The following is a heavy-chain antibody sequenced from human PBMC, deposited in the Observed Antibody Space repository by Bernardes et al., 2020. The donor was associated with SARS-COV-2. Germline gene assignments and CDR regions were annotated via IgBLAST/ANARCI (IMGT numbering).Heavy chain of an antibody. CDR1: GFSFNNYA. Sequence: GSLRLSCAASGFSFNNYAIHWVRQAPGKGLEWVADISYEGSKRNFADSVEGRFTVSRDSAKNMVYLQMNSLRSEDMAMYYCAKARSLFMLYYDDAFDIWGQGTMVIVSS. V-gene: IGHV3-30*18. CDR3: AKARSLFMLYYDDAFDI. CDR2: ISYEGSKR. J-gene: IGHJ3*02. D-gene: IGHD2-8*01.